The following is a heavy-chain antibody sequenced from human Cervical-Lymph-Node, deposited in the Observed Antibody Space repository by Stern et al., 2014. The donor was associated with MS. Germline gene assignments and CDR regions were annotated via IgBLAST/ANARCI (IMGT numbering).Heavy chain of an antibody. J-gene: IGHJ5*02. V-gene: IGHV1-69*06. Sequence: QVQLVQSGAEVKKPGSSVKVSCKSSGGISWVRQAPGQGLEWMGGVIPFVGTSNYAQKFQGRVILTADTSTNTTYLHLSRLTSADTAVYYCARGSGDNWFGPWGQGTLVTVSS. D-gene: IGHD3-10*01. CDR1: GG. CDR2: VIPFVGTS. CDR3: ARGSGDNWFGP.